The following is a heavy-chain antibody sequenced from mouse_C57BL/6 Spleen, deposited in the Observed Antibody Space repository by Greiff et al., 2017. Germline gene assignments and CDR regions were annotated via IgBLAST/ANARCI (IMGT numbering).Heavy chain of an antibody. Sequence: VQLQQPGAELVKPGASVKLSCKASGYTFTSYWMHWVKQRPGQGLEWIGMIHPNSGSTNYNEKFKSKATLTVDKSSSTAYMQLSSLTSEDSAVYYCARWLGRSYWYFDVWGTGTTVTVSS. CDR3: ARWLGRSYWYFDV. CDR2: IHPNSGST. CDR1: GYTFTSYW. D-gene: IGHD4-1*01. J-gene: IGHJ1*03. V-gene: IGHV1-64*01.